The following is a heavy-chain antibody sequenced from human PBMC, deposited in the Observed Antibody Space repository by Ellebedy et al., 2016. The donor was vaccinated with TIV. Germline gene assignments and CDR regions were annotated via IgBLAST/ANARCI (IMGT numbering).Heavy chain of an antibody. J-gene: IGHJ3*02. Sequence: GESLKISCKGSGYSFTSYWISWVRQMPGKGLEWMGRIDPSDSYTNYSPSFQGHVTISADKSISTAYLQWSSLKASDTAMYYCARHYILTGYFVDAFDIWGQGTMVTVSS. CDR3: ARHYILTGYFVDAFDI. V-gene: IGHV5-10-1*01. CDR2: IDPSDSYT. CDR1: GYSFTSYW. D-gene: IGHD3-9*01.